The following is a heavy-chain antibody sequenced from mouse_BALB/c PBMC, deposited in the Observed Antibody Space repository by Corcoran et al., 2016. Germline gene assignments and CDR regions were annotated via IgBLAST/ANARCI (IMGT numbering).Heavy chain of an antibody. CDR1: GYTFSSYW. CDR2: ILPGSGST. V-gene: IGHV1-9*01. Sequence: QVQLQQSGAELMKPGASVKISCKATGYTFSSYWIEWVKQRPGHGLEWIGEILPGSGSTNYNEKFKGKATFTADTSSNTVYMQLSSLTSEDSAVYYCARSGDYARFAYWGQGTLVTVSA. J-gene: IGHJ3*01. CDR3: ARSGDYARFAY. D-gene: IGHD2-4*01.